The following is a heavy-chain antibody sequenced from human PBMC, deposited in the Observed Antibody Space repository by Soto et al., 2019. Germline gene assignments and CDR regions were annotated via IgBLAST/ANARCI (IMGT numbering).Heavy chain of an antibody. CDR2: IDPSDSYT. CDR3: ARHRGSYYSNFDY. V-gene: IGHV5-10-1*01. Sequence: PGESLKISCKGSGYSFTSFWISRVRQMPGKGLEWMGRIDPSDSYTNYSPSFQGHVTISADKSISTAYLQWSSLKASDTAMYYCARHRGSYYSNFDYWGQGTLVTVSS. D-gene: IGHD1-26*01. CDR1: GYSFTSFW. J-gene: IGHJ4*02.